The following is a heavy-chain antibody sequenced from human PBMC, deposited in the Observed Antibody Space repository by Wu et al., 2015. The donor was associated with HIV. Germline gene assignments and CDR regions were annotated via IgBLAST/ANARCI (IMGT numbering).Heavy chain of an antibody. D-gene: IGHD5-12*01. J-gene: IGHJ6*02. CDR3: ARDFRLTVDSSGYDGRAGSYYYYYGMDV. CDR2: IIPIFGTA. CDR1: GGTFSSYA. Sequence: QVQLVQSGAEVKKPGSSVKVSCKASGGTFSSYAISWVRQAPGQGLEWMGGIIPIFGTANYAQKFQGRVTITTDESTSTAYMELSSLRSEDTAVYYCARDFRLTVDSSGYDGRAGSYYYYYGMDVVGPRGPTVTVSS. V-gene: IGHV1-69*05.